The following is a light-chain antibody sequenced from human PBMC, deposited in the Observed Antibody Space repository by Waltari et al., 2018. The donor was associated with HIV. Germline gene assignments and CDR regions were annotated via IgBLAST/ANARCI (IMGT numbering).Light chain of an antibody. Sequence: QSVLTQPPSVSGAPGQRVTISCTGSSSNIGAGFAVPWYQQFPGTAPKLLIYDNNSRPSGVPDRFSGSKSGTSASLAITGLQAADEADYYCQSYGGSLSDVVFGGGTKLTVL. CDR1: SSNIGAGFA. J-gene: IGLJ2*01. V-gene: IGLV1-40*01. CDR2: DNN. CDR3: QSYGGSLSDVV.